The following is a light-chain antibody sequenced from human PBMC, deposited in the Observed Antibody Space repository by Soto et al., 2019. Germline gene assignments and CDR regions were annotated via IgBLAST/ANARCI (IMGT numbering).Light chain of an antibody. J-gene: IGLJ3*02. V-gene: IGLV2-11*01. Sequence: QSALTQPRSVSGSPGQSVTIFCTGTSSDVGGYNYVSWYQQYPGKAPKVIIYDVSKRPSGVPDRFSGSKSGNTASLTISGLQAEDEADYYCCSYAGTYTLWVFGGGTKVTVL. CDR3: CSYAGTYTLWV. CDR1: SSDVGGYNY. CDR2: DVS.